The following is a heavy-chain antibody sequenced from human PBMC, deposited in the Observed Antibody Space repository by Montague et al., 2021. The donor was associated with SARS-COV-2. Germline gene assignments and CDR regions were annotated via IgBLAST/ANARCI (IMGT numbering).Heavy chain of an antibody. CDR1: GFTFSSYA. V-gene: IGHV3-23*01. D-gene: IGHD3-3*01. CDR3: ALRSGDY. Sequence: SLRLSCAASGFTFSSYAMSWVRQAPGKGLEWVSAISGSVFSTYYADSVKGRFTISRDNSKNTLYLQMSSLRAEDTAVYYCALRSGDYWGQGTLVTVSS. J-gene: IGHJ4*02. CDR2: ISGSVFST.